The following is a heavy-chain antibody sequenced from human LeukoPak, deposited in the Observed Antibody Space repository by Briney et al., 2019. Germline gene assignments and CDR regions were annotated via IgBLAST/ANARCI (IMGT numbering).Heavy chain of an antibody. Sequence: GGSLRLSCAASGFTFSSYAMSWVRQAPGKGLEWVANIKQDGSDKHYVDSVKGRFTISRDNGKNSLYLQMNSLRAEDTAVYYCARYNWLEFWGQGTLVTVSS. V-gene: IGHV3-7*01. CDR2: IKQDGSDK. J-gene: IGHJ5*01. CDR1: GFTFSSYA. CDR3: ARYNWLEF.